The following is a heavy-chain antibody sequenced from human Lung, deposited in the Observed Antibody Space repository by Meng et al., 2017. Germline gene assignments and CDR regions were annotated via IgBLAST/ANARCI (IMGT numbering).Heavy chain of an antibody. CDR2: IKQDGSEK. D-gene: IGHD3-10*01. CDR3: ARLRYYGSGSCDY. J-gene: IGHJ4*02. Sequence: GGSLRLSCAASGFTFSSYWMSWVRQAPGKGLEWVANIKQDGSEKYYVDSVKGRFTISRDNAKNSLYLQMNSLRAEDTAVYYCARLRYYGSGSCDYWGQGKLVTVSS. V-gene: IGHV3-7*01. CDR1: GFTFSSYW.